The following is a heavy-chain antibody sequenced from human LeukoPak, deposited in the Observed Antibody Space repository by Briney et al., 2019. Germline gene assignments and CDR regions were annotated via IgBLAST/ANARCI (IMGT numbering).Heavy chain of an antibody. J-gene: IGHJ4*02. Sequence: ASVKVSCKASGYTFTGYYMHWVRQAPGQGLEWMGWISAYNGNTNYAQKLQGRVTMTTDTSTSTAYMELRSLRSDDTAVYYCAREGYSGYLYLVYWGQGTLVTVSS. D-gene: IGHD5-12*01. CDR3: AREGYSGYLYLVY. CDR2: ISAYNGNT. CDR1: GYTFTGYY. V-gene: IGHV1-18*04.